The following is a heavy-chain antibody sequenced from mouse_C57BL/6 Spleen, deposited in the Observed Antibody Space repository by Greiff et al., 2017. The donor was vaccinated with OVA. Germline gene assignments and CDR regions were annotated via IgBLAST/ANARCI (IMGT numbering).Heavy chain of an antibody. CDR1: GFTFSSYT. Sequence: EVQRVESGGGLVKPGGSLKLSCAASGFTFSSYTMSWVRQTPEKRLEWVATISGGGGNTYYPDSVKGRFTISRDNAKNTLYLQMSSLKSEDTALYYCARHEYYCSSGFAYWGQGTPVTVSA. V-gene: IGHV5-9*01. CDR3: ARHEYYCSSGFAY. D-gene: IGHD1-1*01. J-gene: IGHJ3*01. CDR2: ISGGGGNT.